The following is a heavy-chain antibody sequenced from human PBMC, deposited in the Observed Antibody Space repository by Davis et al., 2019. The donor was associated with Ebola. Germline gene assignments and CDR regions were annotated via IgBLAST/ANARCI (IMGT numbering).Heavy chain of an antibody. CDR1: GFTFSNYA. CDR3: ARDLASYSSSWYNDGDY. J-gene: IGHJ4*02. CDR2: IGGGGWST. V-gene: IGHV3-23*01. D-gene: IGHD6-13*01. Sequence: PGGSLRLSCAASGFTFSNYAMSWVRQAPGKGLEWVSSIGGGGWSTQHADSVKGRFTISRDNSKNTLYLQMNSLRAEDTAVYYCARDLASYSSSWYNDGDYWGQGTLVTVSS.